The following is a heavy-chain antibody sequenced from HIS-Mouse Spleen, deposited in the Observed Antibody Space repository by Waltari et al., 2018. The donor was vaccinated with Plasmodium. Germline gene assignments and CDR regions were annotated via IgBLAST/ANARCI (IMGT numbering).Heavy chain of an antibody. V-gene: IGHV3-30*18. J-gene: IGHJ4*02. CDR1: GFTFSSYG. CDR3: AKAQGVINFDY. CDR2: ISYDGSNK. Sequence: QVQLVESGGGVVQPGRSLRLSCAASGFTFSSYGMHWVRQAPGKGLEWVEVISYDGSNKDYADSVKGRFTISRDNSKNTRYLQMNSLRAEDTAVYYCAKAQGVINFDYWGQGTLVTVSS. D-gene: IGHD3-16*01.